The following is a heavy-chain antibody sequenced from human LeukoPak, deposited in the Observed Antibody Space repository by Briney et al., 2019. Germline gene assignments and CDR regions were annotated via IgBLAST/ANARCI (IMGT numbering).Heavy chain of an antibody. Sequence: PGGSLRLSCAASGFSLNNHWMHWVRQAPGKGLVWVSGIYIDGSDTTYADSVKGRFTISRDNAKNTLYLQMNSLRAEDTAVYYCAKALVQQWLDYWGQGTLVTVSS. CDR3: AKALVQQWLDY. J-gene: IGHJ4*02. D-gene: IGHD6-19*01. V-gene: IGHV3-74*01. CDR2: IYIDGSDT. CDR1: GFSLNNHW.